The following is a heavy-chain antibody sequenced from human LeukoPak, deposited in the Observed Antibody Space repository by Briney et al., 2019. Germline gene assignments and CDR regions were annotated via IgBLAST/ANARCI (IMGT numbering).Heavy chain of an antibody. CDR2: VKSKTDGGTP. Sequence: GGSLRLSCAASGFIFSNAWMSWVRQAPGKGLEWVGRVKSKTDGGTPDSAAPVKGRFTISRDDSKNTLYLQMNGLRAEDTALYYCARDTSATGGIGAFDFWGQGTMVTVSS. V-gene: IGHV3-15*05. CDR3: ARDTSATGGIGAFDF. CDR1: GFIFSNAW. D-gene: IGHD3-16*01. J-gene: IGHJ3*01.